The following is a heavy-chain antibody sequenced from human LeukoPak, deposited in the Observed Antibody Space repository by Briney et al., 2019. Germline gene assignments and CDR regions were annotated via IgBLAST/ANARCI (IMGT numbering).Heavy chain of an antibody. Sequence: GKSLRLSCAASGRTFRNYGMHWVRQAPGKGLEWVAVIWYDGSNKYYADSVKGRFAISRDNSKDTLYLQMNSLRAEDTAVYYCARDRSGSSWYLGYSMDVWGQGTTVTVSS. CDR3: ARDRSGSSWYLGYSMDV. J-gene: IGHJ6*02. D-gene: IGHD6-13*01. CDR2: IWYDGSNK. V-gene: IGHV3-33*01. CDR1: GRTFRNYG.